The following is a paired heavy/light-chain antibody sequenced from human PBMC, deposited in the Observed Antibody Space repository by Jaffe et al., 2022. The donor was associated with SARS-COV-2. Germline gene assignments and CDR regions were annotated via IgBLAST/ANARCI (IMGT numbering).Heavy chain of an antibody. CDR1: GFTFSNYD. J-gene: IGHJ5*02. CDR2: IGTVGDT. Sequence: EVQLVESGGGLVQPGGSLRLSCAASGFTFSNYDMHWVRQGTGKGLEWVSVIGTVGDTYYADSVKGRFTISRENANNSLYLQMTNLRAGDTAVYYCARGTQSGAGGRFDPWGQGTLVTVSS. V-gene: IGHV3-13*01. D-gene: IGHD2-15*01. CDR3: ARGTQSGAGGRFDP.
Light chain of an antibody. CDR3: QQYNNWWT. CDR1: QSVSSN. CDR2: TAS. Sequence: EIIMTQSPATLSVSPGERATLSCRASQSVSSNLAWYQQKPGQAPRLLIYTASTRATGIPARFSGSGSGTEFTLTISSLQSEDFAVYYCQQYNNWWTFGQGTKVEI. V-gene: IGKV3-15*01. J-gene: IGKJ1*01.